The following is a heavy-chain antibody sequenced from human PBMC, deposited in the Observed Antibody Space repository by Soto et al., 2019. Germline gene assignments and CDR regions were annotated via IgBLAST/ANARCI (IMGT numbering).Heavy chain of an antibody. J-gene: IGHJ6*02. V-gene: IGHV4-34*01. CDR2: INHSGST. CDR3: ARGSRVAPAAWFYYYYGMDV. CDR1: GGSFSGYY. Sequence: SETLSLTCAVYGGSFSGYYWSWIRQPPGKGLEWIWEINHSGSTNYNPSLKGRVTISVDTSKNQFSLKLSFVTAADTAVYYCARGSRVAPAAWFYYYYGMDVWGQGTTVTVSS. D-gene: IGHD2-2*01.